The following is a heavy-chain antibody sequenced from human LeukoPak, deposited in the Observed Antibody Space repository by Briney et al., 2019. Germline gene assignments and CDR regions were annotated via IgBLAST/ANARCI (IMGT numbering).Heavy chain of an antibody. CDR3: AAIPLPDSRYFDWLTFDY. J-gene: IGHJ4*02. D-gene: IGHD3-9*01. CDR1: GFTFTSSA. Sequence: ASVKVSCKASGFTFTSSAVQWVRQARGQRLEWIGWIVVGSGNTNYAQKFQERVTITRDMSTSTAYMELSSLRSEDTAVYYCAAIPLPDSRYFDWLTFDYWGQGTPVTVSS. V-gene: IGHV1-58*01. CDR2: IVVGSGNT.